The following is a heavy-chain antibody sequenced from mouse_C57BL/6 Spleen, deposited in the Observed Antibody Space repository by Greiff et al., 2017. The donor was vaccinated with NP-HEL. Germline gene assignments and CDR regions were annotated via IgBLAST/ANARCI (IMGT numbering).Heavy chain of an antibody. V-gene: IGHV1-80*01. J-gene: IGHJ4*01. CDR1: GYAFSSYW. CDR2: IYPGDGDT. D-gene: IGHD2-4*01. Sequence: VQLQQSGASVKISCKASGYAFSSYWMNWVKQRPGKGLEWIGQIYPGDGDTNYNGKFKGKATLTADKSSSTAYMQLSSLTSEDSAVYFCARNYDLYAMDYWGQGTSVTVSS. CDR3: ARNYDLYAMDY.